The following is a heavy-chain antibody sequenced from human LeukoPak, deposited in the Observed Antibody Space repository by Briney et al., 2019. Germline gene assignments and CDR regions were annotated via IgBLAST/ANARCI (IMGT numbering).Heavy chain of an antibody. CDR3: ARGLWFGDIIRDYYYGMDV. CDR2: IWYDGSNK. CDR1: GFIFSNYD. J-gene: IGHJ6*04. V-gene: IGHV3-33*08. Sequence: GGSLRLSCSASGFIFSNYDMHWVRQAPGKGLEWVAVIWYDGSNKYYADSVKGRFTISRDNSKNTLYLQMNSLRAEDTAVYYCARGLWFGDIIRDYYYGMDVWGKGTTVTVSS. D-gene: IGHD3-10*01.